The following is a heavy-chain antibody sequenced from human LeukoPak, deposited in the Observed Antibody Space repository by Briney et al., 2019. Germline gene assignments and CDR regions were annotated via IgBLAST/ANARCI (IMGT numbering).Heavy chain of an antibody. CDR3: ARGRPHGSDY. V-gene: IGHV3-74*01. CDR1: GFSFSSYW. CDR2: IASDGSST. D-gene: IGHD2-15*01. J-gene: IGHJ4*02. Sequence: LAGGSLRLFCAASGFSFSSYWMNWVRQAPGKGLVWVSRIASDGSSTTYADSVKGRFTISRDNAKNTLYLQMNSLRVEDTAVYYCARGRPHGSDYWGQGTLVTVSS.